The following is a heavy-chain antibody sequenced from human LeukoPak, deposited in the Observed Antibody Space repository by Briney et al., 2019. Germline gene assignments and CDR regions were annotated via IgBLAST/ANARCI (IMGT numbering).Heavy chain of an antibody. CDR1: GYSISSGYY. J-gene: IGHJ4*02. CDR3: ARAFRLTTIDY. Sequence: SETLSLTCTVSGYSISSGYYWGWIRQPPGKGLEWIGSIYHSGSTYYNPSLKSRVTISVDTSKNQFSLKLSSVTAADTAVYYCARAFRLTTIDYWGQGTLVTVSS. V-gene: IGHV4-38-2*02. CDR2: IYHSGST. D-gene: IGHD1-1*01.